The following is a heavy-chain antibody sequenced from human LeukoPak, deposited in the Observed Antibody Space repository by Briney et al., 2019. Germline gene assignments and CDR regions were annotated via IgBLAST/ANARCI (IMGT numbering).Heavy chain of an antibody. CDR2: IYYSGST. CDR1: GGSISSGGYY. CDR3: ARGNILTGYCFDF. V-gene: IGHV4-31*03. Sequence: SQTLSLTCTVSGGSISSGGYYWSWIRQHPGKGLEWIGYIYYSGSTYYNPSLKSRVTISVDTSKNQSSLKLSSVTAADTAVYYCARGNILTGYCFDFWGQGALVTVSS. D-gene: IGHD3-9*01. J-gene: IGHJ4*02.